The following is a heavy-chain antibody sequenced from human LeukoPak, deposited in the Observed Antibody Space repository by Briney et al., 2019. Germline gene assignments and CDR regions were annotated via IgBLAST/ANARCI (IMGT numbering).Heavy chain of an antibody. CDR3: AGGYDSRQTLLGY. CDR1: GYTFTGDY. CDR2: INPNSGGT. J-gene: IGHJ4*02. Sequence: GASVKVSCKASGYTFTGDYMHWVRQAPGQGLEWMGRINPNSGGTNYAQKFQGRVTMTRDTSISTAYMELSRLRSDDTAVYYCAGGYDSRQTLLGYWGQGTLVTVSS. V-gene: IGHV1-2*06. D-gene: IGHD3-22*01.